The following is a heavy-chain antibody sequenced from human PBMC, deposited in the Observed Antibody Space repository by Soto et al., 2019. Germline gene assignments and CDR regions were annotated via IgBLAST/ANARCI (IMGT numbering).Heavy chain of an antibody. CDR1: GYTLTELS. J-gene: IGHJ5*02. CDR2: FDPEDGET. V-gene: IGHV1-24*01. Sequence: ASVKVSCKVSGYTLTELSMHWVRQAPGKGLEWMAAFDPEDGETIYAQRFQGRVTMTEDTSTDTAYMEVSGLRSEDTAVYYCATALSRVGATFGPWGQGTLVTVSS. D-gene: IGHD1-26*01. CDR3: ATALSRVGATFGP.